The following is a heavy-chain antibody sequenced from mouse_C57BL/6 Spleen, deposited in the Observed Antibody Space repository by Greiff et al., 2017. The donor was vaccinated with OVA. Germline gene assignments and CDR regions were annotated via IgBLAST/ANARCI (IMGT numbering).Heavy chain of an antibody. V-gene: IGHV1-76*01. CDR2: IYPGSGNT. CDR3: ARGDGTGAMDY. CDR1: GYTFTDYY. D-gene: IGHD2-3*01. J-gene: IGHJ4*01. Sequence: VQLQQSGAELVRPGASVKLSCKASGYTFTDYYINWVKQRPGQGLEWIARIYPGSGNTYYNEKFKGKATLTAEKSSSTAYMQLSSLTSEDSAVYFCARGDGTGAMDYWGQGTSVTVSS.